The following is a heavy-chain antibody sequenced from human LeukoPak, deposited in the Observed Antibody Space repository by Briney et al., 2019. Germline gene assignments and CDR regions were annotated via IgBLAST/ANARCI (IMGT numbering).Heavy chain of an antibody. CDR2: ITPIFGTA. J-gene: IGHJ4*02. CDR1: GGTFSGYA. CDR3: ASASGYSYGPQGSYYFDY. Sequence: GASVKVSCKASGGTFSGYAISWVRQAPGQGLEWMGRITPIFGTANYAQKFQGRVTITTDESTSTAYMELSSLRSEDTAVYYCASASGYSYGPQGSYYFDYWGQGTLVTVSS. V-gene: IGHV1-69*05. D-gene: IGHD5-18*01.